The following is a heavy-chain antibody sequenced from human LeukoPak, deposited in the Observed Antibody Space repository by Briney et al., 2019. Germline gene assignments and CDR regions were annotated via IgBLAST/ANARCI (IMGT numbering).Heavy chain of an antibody. CDR3: AREFGPGIAVAGNYYYYYCMDV. CDR1: GYTFTGYY. CDR2: INPNSGGT. V-gene: IGHV1-2*02. Sequence: GASVKVSCKASGYTFTGYYMHWVRQAPGQGLEWMGWINPNSGGTNYAQKFQGRVTMTRDTSISTAYMELSRLRSDDTAVYYCAREFGPGIAVAGNYYYYYCMDVWGKGTTVTVSS. J-gene: IGHJ6*03. D-gene: IGHD6-19*01.